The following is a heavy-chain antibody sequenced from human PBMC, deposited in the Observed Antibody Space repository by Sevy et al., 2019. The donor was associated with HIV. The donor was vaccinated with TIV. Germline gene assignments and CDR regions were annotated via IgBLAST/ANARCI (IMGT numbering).Heavy chain of an antibody. CDR1: GFTFSSYS. Sequence: GGSLRLSCAASGFTFSSYSMNWVRQAPGKGLEWVSYISSSSSTIYYADAVKGRFTISSVNAKNSLYLHMNSLRDEDKAVYYCARERDSSSWYGDLGYDYYGMDVWGQGTTVTVSS. J-gene: IGHJ6*02. CDR3: ARERDSSSWYGDLGYDYYGMDV. CDR2: ISSSSSTI. V-gene: IGHV3-48*02. D-gene: IGHD6-13*01.